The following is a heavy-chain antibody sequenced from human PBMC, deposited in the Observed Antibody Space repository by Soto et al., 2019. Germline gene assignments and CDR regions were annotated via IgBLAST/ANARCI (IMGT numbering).Heavy chain of an antibody. CDR3: ARTLPPSSWFYFDY. J-gene: IGHJ4*02. Sequence: SGPTLVNPTETLTLTCTVSWFSLSNARMGVSWIRQPPGKALEWLAHIFSNDEKSYSTSLKSRLTISKDTSKSQVVLTMTNMDPVDTATYYCARTLPPSSWFYFDYWSQGTLVTVSS. V-gene: IGHV2-26*01. CDR2: IFSNDEK. D-gene: IGHD6-13*01. CDR1: WFSLSNARMG.